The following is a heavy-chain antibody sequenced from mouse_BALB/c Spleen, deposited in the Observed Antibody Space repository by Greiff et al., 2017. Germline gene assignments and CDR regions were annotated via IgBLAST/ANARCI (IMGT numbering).Heavy chain of an antibody. CDR2: IYPYNGGT. CDR1: GYTFTDYN. J-gene: IGHJ4*01. D-gene: IGHD1-1*01. Sequence: EVKLMESGPELVKPGASVKISCKASGYTFTDYNMHWVKQSHGKSLEWIGYIYPYNGGTGYNQKFKSKATLTVDNSSSTAYMELRSLTSEDSAVYYCARRGMGLLLAMDYWGQGTSVTVSS. V-gene: IGHV1S29*02. CDR3: ARRGMGLLLAMDY.